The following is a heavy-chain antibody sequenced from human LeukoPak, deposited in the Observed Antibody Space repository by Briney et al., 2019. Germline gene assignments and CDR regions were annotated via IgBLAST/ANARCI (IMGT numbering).Heavy chain of an antibody. D-gene: IGHD6-6*01. Sequence: GGSLRLSCAASGFTFSGYDMHWVRQAPGKGLEWVALIRSDGSDKYYAASVKGRFTISRDNSKNTLYLEMNGLRAEDTAVYYCAREGPTPGTVAARQRWFDPWGQGTLVTVSS. V-gene: IGHV3-30*02. CDR1: GFTFSGYD. J-gene: IGHJ5*02. CDR3: AREGPTPGTVAARQRWFDP. CDR2: IRSDGSDK.